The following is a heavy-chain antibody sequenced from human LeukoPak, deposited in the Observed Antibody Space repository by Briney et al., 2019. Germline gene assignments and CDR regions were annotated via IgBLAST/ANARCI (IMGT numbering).Heavy chain of an antibody. CDR2: INHSGST. CDR3: ARGFYGNSGYRY. V-gene: IGHV4-34*01. Sequence: SETLSLTCAVYGGSFSGYYWSWIRQPPGKGLEWIGEINHSGSTNYNPSLKSRVTISVDTCKNQFSLKLSSVTAADTAVYYCARGFYGNSGYRYWGQGTLVTVSS. CDR1: GGSFSGYY. D-gene: IGHD6-13*01. J-gene: IGHJ4*02.